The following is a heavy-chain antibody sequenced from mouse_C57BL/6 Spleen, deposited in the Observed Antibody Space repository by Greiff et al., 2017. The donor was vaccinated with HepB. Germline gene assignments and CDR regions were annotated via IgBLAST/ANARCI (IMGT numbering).Heavy chain of an antibody. CDR3: KRVSYGSSWEAMDD. J-gene: IGHJ4*01. Sequence: EVKLVESGEGLVKPGGSLKLSCAASGFTFSSYAMSWVRQTPEKRLEWVAYISSGGDYIYYADTVKGRFTISRDNARNTLYLQMSSLKSEDTAMYYCKRVSYGSSWEAMDDWGQGTSVTVCS. CDR2: ISSGGDYI. V-gene: IGHV5-9-1*02. D-gene: IGHD1-1*01. CDR1: GFTFSSYA.